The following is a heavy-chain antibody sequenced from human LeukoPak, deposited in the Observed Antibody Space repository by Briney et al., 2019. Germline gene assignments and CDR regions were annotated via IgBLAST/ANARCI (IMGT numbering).Heavy chain of an antibody. CDR1: GFTFGDYA. Sequence: GGSLRLSCTASGFTFGDYAMRWVRQAPGKGLEWVGFIRSKAYGGTTEHAASVKGRFTISRDDSKSIAYLQMNSLKTEDTAVYYCTRAAYYDFWSGYYFWGQGTLVTVSS. CDR3: TRAAYYDFWSGYYF. J-gene: IGHJ4*02. CDR2: IRSKAYGGTT. V-gene: IGHV3-49*04. D-gene: IGHD3-3*01.